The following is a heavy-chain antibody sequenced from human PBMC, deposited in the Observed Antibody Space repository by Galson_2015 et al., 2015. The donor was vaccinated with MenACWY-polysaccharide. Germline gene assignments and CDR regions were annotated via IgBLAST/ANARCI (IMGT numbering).Heavy chain of an antibody. CDR2: IYYRGNT. J-gene: IGHJ3*01. D-gene: IGHD2-2*01. V-gene: IGHV4-39*01. Sequence: ETLSLTCTVSGGSINSRSYHWGWIRQPPGKGLEWIGIIYYRGNTYYNPSLESRVTISVDTSKNQFSLMLSSVTAADTALYYCARAPTPYCSSTSCFNKYAFDVWGQGTMVTVSS. CDR3: ARAPTPYCSSTSCFNKYAFDV. CDR1: GGSINSRSYH.